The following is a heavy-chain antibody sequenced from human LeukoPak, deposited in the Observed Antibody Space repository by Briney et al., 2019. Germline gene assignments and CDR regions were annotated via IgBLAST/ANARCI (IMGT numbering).Heavy chain of an antibody. CDR3: ATDSRYFDTNRYFDP. J-gene: IGHJ5*02. V-gene: IGHV1-24*01. CDR2: FDAEQGEI. D-gene: IGHD3-22*01. CDR1: GDSLTELS. Sequence: ASVKVSCKVSGDSLTELSMHWVRQAPGQGLEWMGGFDAEQGEIIYTQEFQGRVTMTEDTSTNTAYMELSSLTSADTAVYYCATDSRYFDTNRYFDPWGQGTLITVSS.